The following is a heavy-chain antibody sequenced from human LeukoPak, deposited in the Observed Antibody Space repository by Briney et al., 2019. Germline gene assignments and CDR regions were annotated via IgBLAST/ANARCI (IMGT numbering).Heavy chain of an antibody. CDR2: INPSGDST. V-gene: IGHV1-46*01. Sequence: ASVKVSCKASGYTFTSNHVHCVRQAPGQGLEWMGVINPSGDSTSYAQKFQGRVTMTRDTSTSTVYMELSSLRSEDTAIYYCAKLAASETGEGSWGQGTLVTVSS. CDR1: GYTFTSNH. D-gene: IGHD6-13*01. CDR3: AKLAASETGEGS. J-gene: IGHJ5*02.